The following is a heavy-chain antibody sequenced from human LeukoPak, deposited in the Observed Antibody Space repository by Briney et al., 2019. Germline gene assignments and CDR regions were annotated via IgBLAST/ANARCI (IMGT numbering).Heavy chain of an antibody. CDR3: ARLLYYDFYMDV. D-gene: IGHD2-15*01. CDR1: GGSISNGGYY. Sequence: SQTLSLTCTVSGGSISNGGYYWSWIRQLPGTGLECIGSIYHSGHTYYNPSLRSRVTMQLDTSEKQFSLRLSSVTAADTAVYYCARLLYYDFYMDVWGKGATVTASS. CDR2: IYHSGHT. J-gene: IGHJ6*03. V-gene: IGHV4-31*03.